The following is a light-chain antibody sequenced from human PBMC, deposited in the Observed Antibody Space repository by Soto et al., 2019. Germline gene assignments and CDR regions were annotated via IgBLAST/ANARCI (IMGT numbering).Light chain of an antibody. CDR3: QQYINWPRT. Sequence: EIVLTQSPATLSLSPGERATLSCRASQSVSSYLAWYQQKPGQAPGLLIYGASARATGIPARFSGSGSGTEFTLTISSLQSGDFALYYCQQYINWPRTFGQGTKVDIK. CDR2: GAS. CDR1: QSVSSY. V-gene: IGKV3-15*01. J-gene: IGKJ1*01.